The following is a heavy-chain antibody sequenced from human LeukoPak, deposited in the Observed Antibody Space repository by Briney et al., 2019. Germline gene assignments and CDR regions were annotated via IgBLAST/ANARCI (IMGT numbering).Heavy chain of an antibody. CDR1: GFTFSSYA. V-gene: IGHV3-23*01. CDR2: ISGSGTGA. Sequence: HAGGSLRLSCAASGFTFSSYAMSWVRQAPGKGLEWVSAISGSGTGANYADSVKGRFTISRDNFKNTLYLQMNRLRAEDAAVYYCAKGLYHYYGSGSYTLDFWGQGSLVTVSS. J-gene: IGHJ4*02. D-gene: IGHD3-10*01. CDR3: AKGLYHYYGSGSYTLDF.